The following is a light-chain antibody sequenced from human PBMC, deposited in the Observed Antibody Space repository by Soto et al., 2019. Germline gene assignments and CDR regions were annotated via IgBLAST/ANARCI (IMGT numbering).Light chain of an antibody. CDR1: QSVSNS. Sequence: ETLLTQSPATLSMSPGETATLSCRASQSVSNSLAWYRQRPGQPPSLLIYATSTRATGVPARFTGKGSGTEFTLTISSLQSEDFAVYYCHQCYDWPPWTFGQGNKVEI. V-gene: IGKV3-15*01. CDR3: HQCYDWPPWT. J-gene: IGKJ1*01. CDR2: ATS.